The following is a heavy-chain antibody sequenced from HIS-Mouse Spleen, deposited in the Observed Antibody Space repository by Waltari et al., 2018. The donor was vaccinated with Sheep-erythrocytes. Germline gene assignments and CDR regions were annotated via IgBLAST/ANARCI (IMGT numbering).Heavy chain of an antibody. CDR2: ISWNSGSI. Sequence: WVRQAPGKGLEWVSGISWNSGSIGYADSVKGRFTISRDNAKNSLYLQMNSLRAEDTALYYCAKDIGTGLSYGMHVWGQGTTVTVSS. D-gene: IGHD1-1*01. V-gene: IGHV3-9*01. J-gene: IGHJ6*02. CDR3: AKDIGTGLSYGMHV.